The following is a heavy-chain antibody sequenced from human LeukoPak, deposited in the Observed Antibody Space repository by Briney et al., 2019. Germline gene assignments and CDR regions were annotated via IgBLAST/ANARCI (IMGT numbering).Heavy chain of an antibody. Sequence: ASVRVSCKASGGTFSSYAISWVRQAPGQGLEWMGRIIPILGIANYAQKCQGRVTITADKSTSTAYIELSSLRSEDTAVYYCARATSILLDYFQDWGQGTLVTVSS. CDR2: IIPILGIA. CDR1: GGTFSSYA. J-gene: IGHJ1*01. V-gene: IGHV1-69*04. CDR3: ARATSILLDYFQD.